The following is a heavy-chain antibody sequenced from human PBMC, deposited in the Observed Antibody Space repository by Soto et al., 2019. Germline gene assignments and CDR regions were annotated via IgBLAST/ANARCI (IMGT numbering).Heavy chain of an antibody. CDR3: AKGFGVVLYYFDY. J-gene: IGHJ4*02. CDR2: IAGTAGGT. D-gene: IGHD3-3*01. V-gene: IGHV3-23*01. CDR1: GITFSTYA. Sequence: EVQLLDSGGGLVQPGGSLRLSCAASGITFSTYAMTWVRQAPGKGLEWVSTIAGTAGGTYYADSVKGRFTVSRDDSKNILYLQMNSLRAEDTAVYYCAKGFGVVLYYFDYWGQGTLVTVSS.